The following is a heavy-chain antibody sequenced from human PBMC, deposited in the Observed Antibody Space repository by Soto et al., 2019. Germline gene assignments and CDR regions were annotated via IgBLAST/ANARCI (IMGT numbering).Heavy chain of an antibody. J-gene: IGHJ5*02. CDR3: ARWINYGHYAWFDP. Sequence: EVQLVESGGGLVQPGGSLRLSCAASGFTFSSYSMNWVRQAPGKGLEWVSYLSSSSSTIYYADSVKGRFTISRDNAKNSRYLQMNSLRAEDTAVYYCARWINYGHYAWFDPWGEGTLVTVSS. CDR2: LSSSSSTI. D-gene: IGHD4-17*01. V-gene: IGHV3-48*01. CDR1: GFTFSSYS.